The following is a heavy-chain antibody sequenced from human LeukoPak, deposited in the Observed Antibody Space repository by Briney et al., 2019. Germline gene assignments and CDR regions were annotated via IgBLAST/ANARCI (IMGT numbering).Heavy chain of an antibody. Sequence: SQTLSLTCTVSGGSISSGGYYWSWIRQHPGKGLEWIGYIYYSGSTYYNPSLKSRVTISVDTSKNQFSLKLSSVTAADTAVYYCARHLSTIAAAEYWGQGTLVTVSS. D-gene: IGHD6-13*01. CDR3: ARHLSTIAAAEY. J-gene: IGHJ4*02. CDR1: GGSISSGGYY. CDR2: IYYSGST. V-gene: IGHV4-31*03.